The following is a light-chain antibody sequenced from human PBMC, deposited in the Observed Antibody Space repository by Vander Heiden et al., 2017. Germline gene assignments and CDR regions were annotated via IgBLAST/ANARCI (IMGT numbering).Light chain of an antibody. Sequence: QSVLTQPPSASGTPGQRVTISCSGSSSNIGSNYVSWYQQHTGADPKLLIDSNNQRHSGVPDRLSGSKCGSSAALAIIVLRSEDAADYYCAAWDDSRSGWVFGGGTKRTVL. J-gene: IGLJ3*02. CDR3: AAWDDSRSGWV. CDR1: SSNIGSNY. CDR2: SNN. V-gene: IGLV1-47*02.